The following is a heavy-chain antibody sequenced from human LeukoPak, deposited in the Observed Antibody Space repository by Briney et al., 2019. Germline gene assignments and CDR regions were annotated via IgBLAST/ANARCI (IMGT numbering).Heavy chain of an antibody. CDR2: IYTSGST. J-gene: IGHJ2*01. Sequence: SETLSLTCTVSVVSISSGSYYWSSIPRPAGKGLEWIGRIYTSGSTNYNPCLKSRVTISVDTSMNQFSLKLSSVTAADTAAYYCARMEGRDDYGDYGHFDLWGRGTLVTVSS. CDR1: VVSISSGSYY. CDR3: ARMEGRDDYGDYGHFDL. V-gene: IGHV4-61*02. D-gene: IGHD4-17*01.